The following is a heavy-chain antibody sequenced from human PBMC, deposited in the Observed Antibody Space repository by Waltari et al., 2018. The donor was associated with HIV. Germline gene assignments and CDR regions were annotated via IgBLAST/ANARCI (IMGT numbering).Heavy chain of an antibody. CDR3: AHSRYSYEGYYYFYGMDV. Sequence: QITLKESGPTLVKPTQNLTLTCTFSGFSLSTSGVGVGWLRQPPGKALEWLALIYWNDDQRYSTSLKSRLTITKDTSKNQVVLTMTNMDPVDTATYYCAHSRYSYEGYYYFYGMDVWGQGTTVTVSS. CDR2: IYWNDDQ. J-gene: IGHJ6*02. CDR1: GFSLSTSGVG. D-gene: IGHD5-18*01. V-gene: IGHV2-5*01.